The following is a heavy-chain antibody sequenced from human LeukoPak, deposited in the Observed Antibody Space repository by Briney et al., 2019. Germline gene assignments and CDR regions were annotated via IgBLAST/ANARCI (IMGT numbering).Heavy chain of an antibody. J-gene: IGHJ4*02. Sequence: GGSLRLSCAASGFTFSTYWMTWVRQAPGKGLEWVANIKEDGREKNYVDSVKGRFTISRDNAKNSLHLQMNSLRAEDTAVYYCARSPHVPDFDYWGQGTLVTVSS. V-gene: IGHV3-7*01. CDR3: ARSPHVPDFDY. CDR2: IKEDGREK. D-gene: IGHD2-2*01. CDR1: GFTFSTYW.